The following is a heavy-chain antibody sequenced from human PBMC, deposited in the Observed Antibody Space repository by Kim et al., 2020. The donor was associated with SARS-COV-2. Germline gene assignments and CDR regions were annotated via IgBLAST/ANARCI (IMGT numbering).Heavy chain of an antibody. Sequence: GGSLRLSCAASGFTFSSYSMNWVRQAPGKGLEWVSSISSSSSYIYYADSVKGRFTISRDNAKNSLYLQMNSLRAEDTAVYYCARDGAWASGYYYDSSGYAPDDYYYYGMDVWGQGTTVTVSS. CDR3: ARDGAWASGYYYDSSGYAPDDYYYYGMDV. CDR2: ISSSSSYI. D-gene: IGHD3-22*01. V-gene: IGHV3-21*01. CDR1: GFTFSSYS. J-gene: IGHJ6*02.